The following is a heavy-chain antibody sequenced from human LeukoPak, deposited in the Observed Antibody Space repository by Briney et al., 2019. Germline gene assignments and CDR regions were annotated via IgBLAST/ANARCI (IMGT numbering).Heavy chain of an antibody. V-gene: IGHV4-59*01. D-gene: IGHD6-13*01. CDR3: ASRISSGSSWYRPFDH. CDR1: GDSISTYY. J-gene: IGHJ4*02. Sequence: SETLSLTCSASGDSISTYYWTWIRQPPGKGLEWIGSSYYSGSTNYNPSLKSRVTISVDTSKNQFSLKLNSVTAADTAVYYCASRISSGSSWYRPFDHWGQGTLVTVSS. CDR2: SYYSGST.